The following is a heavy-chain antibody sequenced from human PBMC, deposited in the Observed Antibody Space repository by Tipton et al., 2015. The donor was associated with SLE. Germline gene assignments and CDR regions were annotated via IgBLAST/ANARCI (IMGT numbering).Heavy chain of an antibody. V-gene: IGHV4-39*01. CDR3: ARLGGITMIVGAFDI. CDR1: GGSISSSSYY. CDR2: IYYSGST. J-gene: IGHJ3*02. Sequence: PGLVKPSETLSLTCTVSGGSISSSSYYWGWIRQPPGKGLEWIGSIYYSGSTYYNPSLKSRVTISVDTSKNQFSLKLSSVTAADTAVYYCARLGGITMIVGAFDIWGQGTMVTVSS. D-gene: IGHD3-22*01.